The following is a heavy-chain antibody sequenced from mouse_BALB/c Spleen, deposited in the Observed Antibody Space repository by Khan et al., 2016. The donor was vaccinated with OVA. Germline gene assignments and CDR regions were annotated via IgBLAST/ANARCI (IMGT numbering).Heavy chain of an antibody. CDR1: GNTLTTYT. Sequence: QVQLQQSGAELARPGASVKMSCKASGNTLTTYTMHWVKQRPGQGLEWIGYINPSSVYSHYNQKFKDKATLTADKSSSTAYMQLSSLTSEDSAVYYCARKEVGWYFDYGGQGTTLTVAS. CDR2: INPSSVYS. V-gene: IGHV1-4*01. CDR3: ARKEVGWYFDY. D-gene: IGHD1-3*01. J-gene: IGHJ2*01.